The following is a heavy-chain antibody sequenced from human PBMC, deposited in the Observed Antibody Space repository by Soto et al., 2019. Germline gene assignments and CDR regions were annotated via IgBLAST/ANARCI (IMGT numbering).Heavy chain of an antibody. CDR2: IYYSGST. CDR3: ARRYGGAFDI. J-gene: IGHJ3*02. V-gene: IGHV4-59*08. Sequence: LEILSLTCTVSGGSISSYYWSWIRQPPGKGLEWIGYIYYSGSTNYNPSLKSRVTISVDTSKNQFSLKLSSVTAADTAVYYCARRYGGAFDIWGQGTMVTVSS. D-gene: IGHD3-10*01. CDR1: GGSISSYY.